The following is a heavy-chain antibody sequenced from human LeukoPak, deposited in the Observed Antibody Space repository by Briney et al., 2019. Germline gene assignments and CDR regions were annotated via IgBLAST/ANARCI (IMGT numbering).Heavy chain of an antibody. CDR2: MNPNSGNT. CDR3: ASLMGDKTIFEY. CDR1: GYTFTSYD. D-gene: IGHD2-8*01. Sequence: ASVKVSCKASGYTFTSYDINWVRQATGQGLEWMGWMNPNSGNTGYAQKFQGRVTMTRNTSISTAYMELSSLRSEDTAMYYCASLMGDKTIFEYWGQGTLVTVSS. V-gene: IGHV1-8*01. J-gene: IGHJ4*02.